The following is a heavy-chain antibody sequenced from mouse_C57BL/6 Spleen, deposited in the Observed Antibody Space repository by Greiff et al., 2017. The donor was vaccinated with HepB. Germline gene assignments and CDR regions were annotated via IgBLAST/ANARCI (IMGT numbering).Heavy chain of an antibody. J-gene: IGHJ1*03. Sequence: VQLQQSGAELVRPGASVKLSCKASGYTFTDYYINWVKQRPGQGLEWIARIYPGSGNTYYNEKFKGKATLTAEKSSSTAYMQLSSLTAEDSAVYFCARGGYGSSYGYFDVWGTGTTATVSS. CDR2: IYPGSGNT. CDR3: ARGGYGSSYGYFDV. D-gene: IGHD1-1*01. V-gene: IGHV1-76*01. CDR1: GYTFTDYY.